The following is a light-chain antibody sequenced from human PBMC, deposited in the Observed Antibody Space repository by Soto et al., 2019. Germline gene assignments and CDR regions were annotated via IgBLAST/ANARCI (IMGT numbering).Light chain of an antibody. J-gene: IGLJ1*01. Sequence: QSALTHPATASRSPGDASTISCTGTNNDGGYYFLVSWYQHLPGRAPKLIIYEVTKRPLGISNRFSGSKSGNTASLTISGLQAEDEANYYCCSYAGRYTHLYVFGNGTKVTAL. V-gene: IGLV2-23*02. CDR2: EVT. CDR3: CSYAGRYTHLYV. CDR1: NNDGGYYFL.